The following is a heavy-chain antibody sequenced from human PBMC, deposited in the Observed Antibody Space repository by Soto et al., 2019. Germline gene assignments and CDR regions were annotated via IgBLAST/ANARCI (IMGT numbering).Heavy chain of an antibody. V-gene: IGHV6-1*01. Sequence: SQTLSLTCVISGDSVSSNSVAWNLIRQSPSRGLEWLGRTYYRSKWYNDYAVSVKSRITINPDTSKNQFSLQLNSVTPEDTAVYYCARTLAYCSSTSCYAPWFDSWGQGTLVTVSS. CDR2: TYYRSKWYN. J-gene: IGHJ5*01. D-gene: IGHD2-2*01. CDR1: GDSVSSNSVA. CDR3: ARTLAYCSSTSCYAPWFDS.